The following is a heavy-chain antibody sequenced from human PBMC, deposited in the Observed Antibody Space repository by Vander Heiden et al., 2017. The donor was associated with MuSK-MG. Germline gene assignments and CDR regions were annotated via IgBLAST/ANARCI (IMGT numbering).Heavy chain of an antibody. Sequence: EVQLLESGGGLVQPGGSLRLSCAASGFTSSSYAMSWVRQAPGKGLEWVSAISGSGGSTYYADSVKGRFTISRDNSKNTLYLQMNSLRAEDTAVYYCAKDPWIQLWLLGPVWDYWGQGTLVTVSS. CDR2: ISGSGGST. D-gene: IGHD5-18*01. J-gene: IGHJ4*02. CDR1: GFTSSSYA. V-gene: IGHV3-23*01. CDR3: AKDPWIQLWLLGPVWDY.